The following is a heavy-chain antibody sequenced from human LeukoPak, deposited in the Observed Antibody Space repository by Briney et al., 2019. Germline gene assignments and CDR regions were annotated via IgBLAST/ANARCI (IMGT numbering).Heavy chain of an antibody. CDR1: GGSISSSSYY. V-gene: IGHV4-39*07. CDR2: IYYSGST. Sequence: SETLSLTCTVSGGSISSSSYYWGWIRQPPGKGLEWIGSIYYSGSTYYNPSLKSRVTISVDTSKNQFSLKLSSVTAADTAVYYCARGYGSVSYYYYYYMDVRGKGTTVTVSS. CDR3: ARGYGSVSYYYYYYMDV. D-gene: IGHD3-10*01. J-gene: IGHJ6*03.